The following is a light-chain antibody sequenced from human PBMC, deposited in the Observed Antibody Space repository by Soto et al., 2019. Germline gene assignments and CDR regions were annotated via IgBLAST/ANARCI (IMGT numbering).Light chain of an antibody. V-gene: IGKV3-15*01. J-gene: IGKJ1*01. CDR2: DAS. Sequence: EIVMTQSPGTLSVSPGETATLSCRASQSVTTKLAWYQQKPGQAPRLLIYDASARATGIPGRFSGSGSGTEFTLTISSLQSEDFGVYYCQQYDNWRTFGQGTKVEIK. CDR1: QSVTTK. CDR3: QQYDNWRT.